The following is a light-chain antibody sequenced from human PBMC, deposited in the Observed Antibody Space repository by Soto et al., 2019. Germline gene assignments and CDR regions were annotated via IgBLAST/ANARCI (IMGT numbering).Light chain of an antibody. Sequence: DIQMTQSPSSLSASVGDRVTITCRASQAIHSYLNWYQQKPGKAPNLLIFATLTLQSGVPSRFSGSGSVTDFTLTISSLQPEDFATYYCQQRETFGPGTKVDIK. CDR2: ATL. CDR1: QAIHSY. J-gene: IGKJ3*01. CDR3: QQRET. V-gene: IGKV1-39*01.